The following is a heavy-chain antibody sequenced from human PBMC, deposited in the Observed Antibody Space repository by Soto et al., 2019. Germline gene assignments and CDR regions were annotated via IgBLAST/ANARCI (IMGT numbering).Heavy chain of an antibody. Sequence: QVQLVQSGAEVKKPGASVKVSCKASGYTCTSYDINWVRQATGQGLEWMGWMNPNSGNTGHAQKFQGRVTMTRNTSVSTPHMELRRLRAEDTAAYYCARLSGRIDYWGQGTLVTVSS. CDR3: ARLSGRIDY. V-gene: IGHV1-8*01. J-gene: IGHJ4*02. CDR1: GYTCTSYD. CDR2: MNPNSGNT.